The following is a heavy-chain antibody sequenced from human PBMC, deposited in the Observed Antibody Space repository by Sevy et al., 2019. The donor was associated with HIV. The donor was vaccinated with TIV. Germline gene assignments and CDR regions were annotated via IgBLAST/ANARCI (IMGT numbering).Heavy chain of an antibody. J-gene: IGHJ4*02. CDR1: GGSISSSSYY. CDR2: FYYRGST. Sequence: SETLSLTCTVSGGSISSSSYYWGWIRQPPGKGLEWIGGFYYRGSTYYNPSLKSRVTISLDTSKNQFSLKLSSVTAADTAVYYCARLPAYYSSSWYYFDNWGQGSLVTVSS. V-gene: IGHV4-39*01. D-gene: IGHD6-13*01. CDR3: ARLPAYYSSSWYYFDN.